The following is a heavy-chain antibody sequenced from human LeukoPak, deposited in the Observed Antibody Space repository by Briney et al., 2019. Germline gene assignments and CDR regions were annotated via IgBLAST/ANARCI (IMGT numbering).Heavy chain of an antibody. CDR1: GFTVSSNY. Sequence: PGGSLRLSCAASGFTVSSNYMSWVRQAPGKGLEWVSVIYSGGSTYYADSVKGRFTISRDNSKNTLYLQMNSLRAEDTAVYYCARRIQDQWVEGGQLVFCRWFDPWGQGTLVTVSS. D-gene: IGHD6-6*01. J-gene: IGHJ5*02. CDR3: ARRIQDQWVEGGQLVFCRWFDP. V-gene: IGHV3-53*01. CDR2: IYSGGST.